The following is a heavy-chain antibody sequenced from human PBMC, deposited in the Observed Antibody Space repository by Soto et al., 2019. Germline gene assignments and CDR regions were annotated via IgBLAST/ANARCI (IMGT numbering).Heavy chain of an antibody. D-gene: IGHD3-10*01. J-gene: IGHJ4*02. CDR3: ARGLVRGVFDY. CDR2: ISSNGGST. CDR1: GFTFSSYA. V-gene: IGHV3-64*01. Sequence: EVQLVESGGGLVQPGGSLRLSCAASGFTFSSYAMHWVRQAPGKGLEYVSTISSNGGSTYYANSVKGRFTISRDNSKTTLYLQMGSLRAEDMAVYYCARGLVRGVFDYWGQGTLVTVSS.